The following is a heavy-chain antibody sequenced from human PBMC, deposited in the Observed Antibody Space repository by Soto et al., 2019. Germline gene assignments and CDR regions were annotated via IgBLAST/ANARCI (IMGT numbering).Heavy chain of an antibody. CDR2: ILPIVTTP. CDR3: PRVGYRFWSRYHYYGMDV. D-gene: IGHD3-3*01. J-gene: IGHJ6*02. Sequence: QVRLVQSGAEVKKPGSSVKVSCEASGGTFSSYAVTWVRQAPGQVLEWMGGILPIVTTPNSAQKFQGILTISADNSTTTSYMELSSLRSEDTGVHCCPRVGYRFWSRYHYYGMDVLGQGTTVIVSS. CDR1: GGTFSSYA. V-gene: IGHV1-69*06.